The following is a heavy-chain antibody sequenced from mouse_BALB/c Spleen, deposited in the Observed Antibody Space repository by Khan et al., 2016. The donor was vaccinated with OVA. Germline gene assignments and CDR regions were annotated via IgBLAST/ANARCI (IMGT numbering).Heavy chain of an antibody. CDR1: GFTFSTYG. J-gene: IGHJ3*01. D-gene: IGHD1-1*01. V-gene: IGHV5-6*01. CDR3: TRLAYYYDSEGFAY. Sequence: EVELVESGGDLVNPGGSLKLTCAASGFTFSTYGMSWVRQTPDKRLEWVATISTGGSYTCYPDSVKGRFTISRDNAKNTLYLQMSSLKSEDTAMFYCTRLAYYYDSEGFAYWGQGTLVTVSA. CDR2: ISTGGSYT.